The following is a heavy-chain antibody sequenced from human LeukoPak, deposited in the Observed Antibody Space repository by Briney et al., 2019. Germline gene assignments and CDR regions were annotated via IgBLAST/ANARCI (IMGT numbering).Heavy chain of an antibody. Sequence: PPETLSLTCTVSVGSTTRSSYSRGGIPNPPGRGLEWIGYIYYSGSTNYNPSLKSRVTMSIDTSKSQFSLKLTSVTAADTAVYYCARRRYTSGYLDYWGQGTLVTVSS. V-gene: IGHV4-61*05. CDR2: IYYSGST. CDR1: VGSTTRSSYS. D-gene: IGHD3-22*01. CDR3: ARRRYTSGYLDY. J-gene: IGHJ4*02.